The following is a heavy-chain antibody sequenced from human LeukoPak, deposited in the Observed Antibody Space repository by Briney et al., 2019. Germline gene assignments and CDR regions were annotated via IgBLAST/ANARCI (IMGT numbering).Heavy chain of an antibody. CDR1: GFTFSSYW. CDR3: ARVPYGSGNFNWFDP. Sequence: GGSLRLSCAASGFTFSSYWMHWVRQAPGKGLVWVSPINSDGSSTSYADSVKGRFTISRDNAKNTLYLQMNSLRAEDTAVYYCARVPYGSGNFNWFDPWGQGTLVTVSS. V-gene: IGHV3-74*01. D-gene: IGHD3-10*01. J-gene: IGHJ5*02. CDR2: INSDGSST.